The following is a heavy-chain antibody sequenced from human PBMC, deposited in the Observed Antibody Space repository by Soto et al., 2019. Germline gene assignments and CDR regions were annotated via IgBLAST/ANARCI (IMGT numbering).Heavy chain of an antibody. V-gene: IGHV4-61*01. CDR3: ARAPKVSGSSQTRPDF. CDR1: GGSVSSGSNY. CDR2: IYYSGST. D-gene: IGHD6-6*01. J-gene: IGHJ4*02. Sequence: SETLSLTCTVSGGSVSSGSNYWSWIRQPPGKGLEWIGYIYYSGSTNYNPSLKSRVTISVDTSKKQFSLNLASVSAADTAVYYCARAPKVSGSSQTRPDFWGQGTLVTVSS.